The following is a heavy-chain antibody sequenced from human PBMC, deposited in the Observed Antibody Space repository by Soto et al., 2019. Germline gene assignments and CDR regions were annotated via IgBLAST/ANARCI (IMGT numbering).Heavy chain of an antibody. J-gene: IGHJ6*02. CDR3: ARGPGSYYYYYYYYGMDV. V-gene: IGHV4-31*03. Sequence: LSLTCTVSGGSISSGGYYWSWIRQHPGKGLEWIGYIYYSGSTYYNPSLKSRVTISVDTSKNQFSLKLSSVTAADTAVYYCARGPGSYYYYYYYYGMDVWGQGTTVTVS. D-gene: IGHD3-10*01. CDR1: GGSISSGGYY. CDR2: IYYSGST.